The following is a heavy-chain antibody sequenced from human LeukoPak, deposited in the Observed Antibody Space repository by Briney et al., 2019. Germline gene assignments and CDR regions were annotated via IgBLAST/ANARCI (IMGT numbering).Heavy chain of an antibody. J-gene: IGHJ4*02. CDR1: GFTFDVFG. D-gene: IGHD3-16*02. CDR2: ISTTIDNT. V-gene: IGHV3-23*01. Sequence: GGSLRLSCAASGFTFDVFGMNWVRQAPGKGLEWVSSISTTIDNTYYADSVKGRFTISRDNSINTLYLQMNSLRADDTAVYFCVRVADAGDKGSKYRPFDYWGQGTLVTVSS. CDR3: VRVADAGDKGSKYRPFDY.